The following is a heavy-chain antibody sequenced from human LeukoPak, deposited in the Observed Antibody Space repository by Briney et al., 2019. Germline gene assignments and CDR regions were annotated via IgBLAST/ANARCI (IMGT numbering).Heavy chain of an antibody. Sequence: GGSLRLSCAASGFAFSSYSMNWVRQAPGKGLEWVSYISTSSRTIFYADSVRGRFTISRDNAKNSLYLQMNSLRAEDTAVYYCARVYYGSGSYYNTIDYWGQGTLVTVSS. CDR3: ARVYYGSGSYYNTIDY. J-gene: IGHJ4*02. CDR1: GFAFSSYS. D-gene: IGHD3-10*01. V-gene: IGHV3-48*01. CDR2: ISTSSRTI.